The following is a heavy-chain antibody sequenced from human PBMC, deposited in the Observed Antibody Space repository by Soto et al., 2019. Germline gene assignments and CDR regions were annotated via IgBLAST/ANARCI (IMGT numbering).Heavy chain of an antibody. CDR3: ARDFIAVAGFDAFDI. D-gene: IGHD6-19*01. CDR1: GGSISSSSSY. J-gene: IGHJ3*02. V-gene: IGHV4-39*01. Sequence: LQLQESGPGLAKPSETLSLTCSVSGGSISSSSSYWGWIRQSPGKGLEWIGNIYYNGTTYYNPSLKSRVTISVDTSKNQFSLKLSSVTAADTAVYYCARDFIAVAGFDAFDIWGQGTMVTVSA. CDR2: IYYNGTT.